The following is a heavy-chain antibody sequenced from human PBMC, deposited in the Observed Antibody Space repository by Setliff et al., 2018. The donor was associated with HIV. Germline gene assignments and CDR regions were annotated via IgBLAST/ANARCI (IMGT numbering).Heavy chain of an antibody. CDR1: GGSISSHY. D-gene: IGHD3-22*01. Sequence: SETLSLTCTVSGGSISSHYWIWIRQPPGKGLEWIGNVCYSRSSYYNPSLKSRVTISVDTSKNQFSLKLSSVTAADTAVYYCARHGVDDTSANYFRFGVHDHWGQGTLVTVSS. J-gene: IGHJ4*02. CDR3: ARHGVDDTSANYFRFGVHDH. V-gene: IGHV4-59*04. CDR2: VCYSRSS.